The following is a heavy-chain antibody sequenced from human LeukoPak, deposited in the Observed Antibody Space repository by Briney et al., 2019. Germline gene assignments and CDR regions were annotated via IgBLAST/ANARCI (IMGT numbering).Heavy chain of an antibody. Sequence: PSETLSLTCAVYGGSFSGYYWSWIRQPPGKGLEWIGEMNHSGSTNYNPSLKSRVTISVDASKNQFSLKLSSVTAADTAVYYCARYTPRDIVGVPAAMNYYGMDVWGQGTTVTVSS. CDR3: ARYTPRDIVGVPAAMNYYGMDV. CDR1: GGSFSGYY. J-gene: IGHJ6*02. CDR2: MNHSGST. D-gene: IGHD2-2*01. V-gene: IGHV4-34*01.